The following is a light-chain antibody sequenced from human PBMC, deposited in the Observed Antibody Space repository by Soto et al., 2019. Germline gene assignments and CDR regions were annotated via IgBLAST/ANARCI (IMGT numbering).Light chain of an antibody. CDR1: QSTSSY. CDR3: QQSYSIVYT. V-gene: IGKV1-39*01. CDR2: VAS. Sequence: DLQMTQSPSSLSASVGDRVTITCRASQSTSSYLNWYQVKPGKAPKLLIYVASSMQSAVPSRFSGIVSGTDFTLPISSLPPEVVGTYYCQQSYSIVYTFGQGAKVDIE. J-gene: IGKJ2*01.